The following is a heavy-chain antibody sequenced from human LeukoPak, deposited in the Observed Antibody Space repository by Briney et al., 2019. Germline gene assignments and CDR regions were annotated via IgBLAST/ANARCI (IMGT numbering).Heavy chain of an antibody. CDR1: GGAINSRNQY. V-gene: IGHV4-39*01. Sequence: SSETLSLTCTVVGGAINSRNQYWGWIRQSPGKGLEWIGSIYYSGSVNDNPSLQSRVTISVDTSRNQFSLKLTSMTVADTAVYFCARRVATSGNFFDYWGPGTLVTVS. CDR3: ARRVATSGNFFDY. CDR2: IYYSGSV. J-gene: IGHJ4*02. D-gene: IGHD3-3*01.